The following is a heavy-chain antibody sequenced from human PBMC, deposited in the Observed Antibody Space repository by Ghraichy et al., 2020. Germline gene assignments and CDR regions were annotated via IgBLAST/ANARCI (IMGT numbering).Heavy chain of an antibody. CDR1: GFTFSSYA. Sequence: GGSLRLSCAASGFTFSSYAMTWVRQAPGKGLEWVSSISDSGASTSYADSVKGRFTISRDNSKNTLYLQMNSLKVEDTAVYHCAKEKWGNTWSGTFDFWGQGTLVTVSS. J-gene: IGHJ4*02. CDR2: ISDSGAST. V-gene: IGHV3-23*01. D-gene: IGHD6-13*01. CDR3: AKEKWGNTWSGTFDF.